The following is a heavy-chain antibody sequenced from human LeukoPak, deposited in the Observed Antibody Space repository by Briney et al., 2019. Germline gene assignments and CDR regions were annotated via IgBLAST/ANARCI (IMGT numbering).Heavy chain of an antibody. J-gene: IGHJ6*03. Sequence: PSETLSLTCAVYGGSFSGYCWSWIRQPPGKGLEWIGEINHSGSTNYNPSLKSRVTISVDTSKNQFSLKLSSVTAADTAVYYCAMVRGVISYYYYMDVWGKGTTVTVSS. CDR1: GGSFSGYC. V-gene: IGHV4-34*01. CDR2: INHSGST. D-gene: IGHD3-10*01. CDR3: AMVRGVISYYYYMDV.